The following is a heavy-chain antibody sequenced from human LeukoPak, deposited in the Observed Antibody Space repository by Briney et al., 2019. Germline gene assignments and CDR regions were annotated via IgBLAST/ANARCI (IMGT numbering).Heavy chain of an antibody. J-gene: IGHJ6*03. CDR1: GYSISSGYY. V-gene: IGHV4-38-2*01. CDR3: ARGNVVVPAAIPGSYYYYYYMDV. Sequence: SETLSLTCAVSGYSISSGYYWGWIRQPPGKGLEWIGSIYYSGSTYYNPSLKSRVTISVDTSKNQFSLKLSSVTAADMAVYYCARGNVVVPAAIPGSYYYYYYMDVWGKGTTVTVSS. D-gene: IGHD2-2*02. CDR2: IYYSGST.